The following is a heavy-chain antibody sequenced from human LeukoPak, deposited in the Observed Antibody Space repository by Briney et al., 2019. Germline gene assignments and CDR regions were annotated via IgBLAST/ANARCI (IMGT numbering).Heavy chain of an antibody. J-gene: IGHJ4*02. CDR1: GYTFTSYG. CDR3: ARVCSSTSCYVSFDY. D-gene: IGHD2-2*01. Sequence: ASVKVSCKASGYTFTSYGISWVRQALGQGLEWMGWISAYNGNTNYAQKLQGRVTMTTDTSTSTAYMELRSLRSDDTAVYYCARVCSSTSCYVSFDYWGQGTLVTVSS. CDR2: ISAYNGNT. V-gene: IGHV1-18*01.